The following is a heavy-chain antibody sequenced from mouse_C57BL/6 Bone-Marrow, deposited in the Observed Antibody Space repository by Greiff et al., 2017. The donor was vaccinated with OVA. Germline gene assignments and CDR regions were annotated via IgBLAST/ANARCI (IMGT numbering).Heavy chain of an antibody. V-gene: IGHV5-17*01. CDR1: GFTFSDYG. Sequence: EVMLVESGGGLVKPGGSLKLSCAASGFTFSDYGMHWVRQAPEKGLEWVAYISSGGSTIYYADTVKGRFTISRDNAKNTLFLQMTSLRSEDTAMYYCARLYYYAMDYWGQGTSVTVSS. CDR2: ISSGGSTI. J-gene: IGHJ4*01. CDR3: ARLYYYAMDY.